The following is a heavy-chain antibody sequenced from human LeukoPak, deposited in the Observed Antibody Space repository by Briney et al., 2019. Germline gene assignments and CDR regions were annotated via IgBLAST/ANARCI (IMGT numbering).Heavy chain of an antibody. Sequence: SVKASCKASGGTFSSYTISWVRQAPGQGLEWMGRIIPILGIANYAQKFQGRVTMTRDTSTSTVYMELSSLRSEDTAVYYCASYSGSYSAFDYWGQGTLVTVSS. CDR1: GGTFSSYT. CDR2: IIPILGIA. CDR3: ASYSGSYSAFDY. V-gene: IGHV1-69*02. J-gene: IGHJ4*02. D-gene: IGHD1-26*01.